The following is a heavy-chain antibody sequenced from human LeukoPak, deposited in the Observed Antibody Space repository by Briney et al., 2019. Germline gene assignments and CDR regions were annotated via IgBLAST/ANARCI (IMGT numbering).Heavy chain of an antibody. J-gene: IGHJ4*02. D-gene: IGHD5-12*01. CDR1: GGSFSGYY. CDR2: INHSGST. V-gene: IGHV4-34*01. CDR3: ARGRGYGNSYYFDY. Sequence: PETLSLTCAVYGGSFSGYYWSWIRQPPGKGLEWIGEINHSGSTNYNPSLKSRVTISVDTSKNQFSLKLSSVTAADTAVYYCARGRGYGNSYYFDYWGQGTLVTVSS.